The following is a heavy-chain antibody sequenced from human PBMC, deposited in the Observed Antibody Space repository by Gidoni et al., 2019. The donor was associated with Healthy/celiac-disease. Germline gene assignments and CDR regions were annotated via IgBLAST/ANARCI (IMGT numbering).Heavy chain of an antibody. V-gene: IGHV1-69*01. CDR1: GGTFSSYA. J-gene: IGHJ4*02. CDR3: ATQEGTPDFRDY. CDR2: IIPIFGPA. Sequence: QVQLVQSGAEVKEPGASVKASGKASGGTFSSYAISWVRQAPGQGLEWMGGIIPIFGPANYAQKFQGRVTITADESTSTAYMELSSLRSEDTAVYYCATQEGTPDFRDYWGQGTLVTVSS.